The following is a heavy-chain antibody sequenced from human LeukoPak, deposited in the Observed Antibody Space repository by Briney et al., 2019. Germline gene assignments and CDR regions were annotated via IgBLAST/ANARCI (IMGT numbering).Heavy chain of an antibody. V-gene: IGHV3-48*01. Sequence: GGSLRLSCAVSGFTFSWYSMNWVRQAPGKGLEWVSYITRSGSTIYYADSVKGRFTISRDNAKNSLYLQMNSLRVDDTAVYYCATADRGAFDIWGQGTMVIVSS. CDR3: ATADRGAFDI. CDR2: ITRSGSTI. J-gene: IGHJ3*02. CDR1: GFTFSWYS.